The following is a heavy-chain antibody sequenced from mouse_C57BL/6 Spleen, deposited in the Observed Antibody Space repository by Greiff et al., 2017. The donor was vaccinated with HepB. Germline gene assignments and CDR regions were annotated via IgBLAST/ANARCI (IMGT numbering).Heavy chain of an antibody. Sequence: EVKLVESGGGLVKPGGSLKLSCAASGFTFSDYGMHWVRQAPEKGLEWVAYISSGSSTIYYADTVKGRFPISRANAKNTLFLQMTSLRSEDTAMYYCAREGWLLRGFAYWGQGTLVTVSA. J-gene: IGHJ3*01. CDR1: GFTFSDYG. D-gene: IGHD2-3*01. CDR3: AREGWLLRGFAY. CDR2: ISSGSSTI. V-gene: IGHV5-17*01.